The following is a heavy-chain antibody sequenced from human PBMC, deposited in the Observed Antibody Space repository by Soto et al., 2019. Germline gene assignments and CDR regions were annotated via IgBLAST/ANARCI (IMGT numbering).Heavy chain of an antibody. CDR1: GGSISSYY. J-gene: IGHJ6*03. D-gene: IGHD6-6*01. Sequence: SETLSLTCTVSGGSISSYYWSWIRQPPGKGLEWIGYIYYSGSTNYNPSLKSRVTISVDTSKNQFSLKLSSVTAADTAVYYCASTEYSSSSLLPYYYYYYMDVWGKGTTVTVSS. CDR3: ASTEYSSSSLLPYYYYYYMDV. V-gene: IGHV4-59*01. CDR2: IYYSGST.